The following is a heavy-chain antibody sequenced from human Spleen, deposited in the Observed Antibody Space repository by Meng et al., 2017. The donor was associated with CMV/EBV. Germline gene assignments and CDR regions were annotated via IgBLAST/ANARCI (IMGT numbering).Heavy chain of an antibody. Sequence: SETLSLTCTVSGGSISPTNYYWGWLRQPPGKGLEWIASIYYTGTTYYSPSLKSRITMSVDTSKNLFSLKLSSVTAADTAVYYCARIGFSGYYSYYYGMDVWGQGTTVTVSS. D-gene: IGHD3-22*01. CDR1: GGSISPTNYY. CDR3: ARIGFSGYYSYYYGMDV. V-gene: IGHV4-39*07. CDR2: IYYTGTT. J-gene: IGHJ6*02.